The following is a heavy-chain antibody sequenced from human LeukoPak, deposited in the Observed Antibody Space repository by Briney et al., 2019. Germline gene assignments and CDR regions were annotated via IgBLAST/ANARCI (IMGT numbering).Heavy chain of an antibody. CDR1: GVKSSSYT. V-gene: IGHV3-23*01. CDR3: AKDFVGSSLWYFDY. J-gene: IGHJ4*02. CDR2: IGGRGGST. Sequence: PGGSLSLSCAASGVKSSSYTMSCVRQPHGMGKERVSAIGGRGGSTYYADSVKGRFTISRDNSKSTQYLQMNSLRAEDTAVYYCAKDFVGSSLWYFDYWGQGTLVTVSS. D-gene: IGHD6-6*01.